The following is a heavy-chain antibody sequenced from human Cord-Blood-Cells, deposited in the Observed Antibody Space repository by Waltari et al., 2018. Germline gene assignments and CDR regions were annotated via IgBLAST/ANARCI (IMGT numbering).Heavy chain of an antibody. CDR1: GYTFTSYA. CDR2: INAGKGNT. Sequence: QVQLVQSGAEVKKPGASVKVSCKASGYTFTSYAMHWVRQAPGQRLEWMGWINAGKGNTKYSQKFQGRVTITRDTSASTAYMELSSLRSEDTAVYYCARDLGLYCSSTSCYWFDPWGQGTLVTVSS. V-gene: IGHV1-3*01. J-gene: IGHJ5*02. D-gene: IGHD2-2*01. CDR3: ARDLGLYCSSTSCYWFDP.